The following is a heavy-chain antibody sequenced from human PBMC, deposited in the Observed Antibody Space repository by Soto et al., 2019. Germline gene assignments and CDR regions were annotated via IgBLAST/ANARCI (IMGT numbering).Heavy chain of an antibody. CDR3: ARDYCSSTSCLYYYHHGMDV. D-gene: IGHD2-2*01. J-gene: IGHJ6*02. V-gene: IGHV1-2*04. CDR1: GYTFPGYY. CDR2: INPNSGGT. Sequence: ASVKVSCKASGYTFPGYYMHWVRQAPGQGLEWMGWINPNSGGTNYAQKFQGWVTMTRDTSISTAYMELSRLRSDDTAVYYCARDYCSSTSCLYYYHHGMDVWGQGTTVTVSS.